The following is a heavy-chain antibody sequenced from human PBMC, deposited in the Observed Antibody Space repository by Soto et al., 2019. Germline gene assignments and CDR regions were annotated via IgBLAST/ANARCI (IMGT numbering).Heavy chain of an antibody. CDR2: IYYSGST. V-gene: IGHV4-59*01. CDR1: GGSISSYY. CDR3: ARVDEQILRYGMDV. D-gene: IGHD2-8*01. Sequence: QVQLQESGPGLVKPSETLSLTCTVSGGSISSYYWSWIRQPPGKGLEWIGYIYYSGSTNYNPSLKSRVTISVDTSKNQFSLKLSSVTAADTAVYYCARVDEQILRYGMDVWGQGTTVTVSS. J-gene: IGHJ6*02.